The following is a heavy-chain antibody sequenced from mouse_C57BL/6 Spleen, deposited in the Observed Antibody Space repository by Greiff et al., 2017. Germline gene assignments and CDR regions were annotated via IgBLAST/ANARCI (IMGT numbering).Heavy chain of an antibody. CDR1: GYTFTSYT. D-gene: IGHD4-1*01. V-gene: IGHV1-4*01. J-gene: IGHJ2*01. CDR2: INPSSGYT. Sequence: VQLQESGAELARPGASVKMSCKASGYTFTSYTMHWVKQRPGQGLEWIGYINPSSGYTKYNQKFKDKATLTADKSSSTAYMQLSSLTSEDSAVYYCARSLTGTGFDYWGQGTTLTVSS. CDR3: ARSLTGTGFDY.